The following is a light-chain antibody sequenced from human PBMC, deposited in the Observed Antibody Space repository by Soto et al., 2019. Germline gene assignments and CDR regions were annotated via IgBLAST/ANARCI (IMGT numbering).Light chain of an antibody. CDR3: QQYNSYPVT. CDR2: KAS. Sequence: DIQMTQSPSTLSASVGDRVTITCRASQSINSWLAWYQQKPGKAPKLLIYKASSLESGVPSRFSGSGSGTEFTHTISSLQPDDFATYYCQQYNSYPVTFGGGTKVEIK. V-gene: IGKV1-5*03. CDR1: QSINSW. J-gene: IGKJ4*01.